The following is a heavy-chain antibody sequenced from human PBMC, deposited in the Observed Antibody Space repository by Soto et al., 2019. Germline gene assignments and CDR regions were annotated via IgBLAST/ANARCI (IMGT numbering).Heavy chain of an antibody. Sequence: GASVKVSCKASGYTFTSYGISWVRQAPGQGLEWMGWISAYNGNTNYAQKLQGRVTMTTDTSTSTAYMELRSLRSDDTAVYYCARDRVDDYGDRDAFDIWGQGTMVTVSS. CDR2: ISAYNGNT. V-gene: IGHV1-18*01. CDR3: ARDRVDDYGDRDAFDI. CDR1: GYTFTSYG. J-gene: IGHJ3*02. D-gene: IGHD4-17*01.